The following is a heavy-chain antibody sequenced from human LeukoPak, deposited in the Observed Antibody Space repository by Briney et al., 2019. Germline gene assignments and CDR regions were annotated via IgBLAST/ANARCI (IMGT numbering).Heavy chain of an antibody. CDR1: GGSFGDYD. D-gene: IGHD3-22*01. J-gene: IGHJ6*03. CDR3: ARLRCAYSDDFWSSRYCSNYYYYYMDA. CDR2: TYYNGST. V-gene: IGHV4-34*01. Sequence: SETPSLTCAVYGGSFGDYDWSWIRQAPGKGLEWIGTTYYNGSTFYNPSLKSRVTISVDTSKNQFSLKLNSLTAADTAIYYCARLRCAYSDDFWSSRYCSNYYYYYMDAWGKGTTVTVSS.